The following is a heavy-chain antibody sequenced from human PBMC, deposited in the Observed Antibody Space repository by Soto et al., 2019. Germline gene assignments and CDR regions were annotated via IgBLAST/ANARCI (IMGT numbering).Heavy chain of an antibody. CDR3: ARISVDVPE. Sequence: QLVQSGAEVKKPGASVKVSCKTSGPTFIAYYIHWVRQAPGQGLEWMGWIDPKSGGTTYEQKFLGRVTMTRDTSINPAYMELNTLTSDDTALYYCARISVDVPEWGQGTLITVSS. D-gene: IGHD5-12*01. J-gene: IGHJ4*02. CDR1: GPTFIAYY. V-gene: IGHV1-2*02. CDR2: IDPKSGGT.